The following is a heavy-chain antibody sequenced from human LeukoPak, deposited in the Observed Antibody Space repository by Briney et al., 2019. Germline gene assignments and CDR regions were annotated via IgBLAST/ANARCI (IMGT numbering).Heavy chain of an antibody. Sequence: SVKVSCKASGDTFSTYAISWVRQAPGQGLEWMVGSIPIFGTAKYAQKFQGTVTIITDDSTSTAYMESSSLRSEDTAVYYCAVTYYYDSSPTWWGQGTLVTVSS. J-gene: IGHJ4*02. V-gene: IGHV1-69*05. CDR3: AVTYYYDSSPTW. CDR2: SIPIFGTA. CDR1: GDTFSTYA. D-gene: IGHD3-22*01.